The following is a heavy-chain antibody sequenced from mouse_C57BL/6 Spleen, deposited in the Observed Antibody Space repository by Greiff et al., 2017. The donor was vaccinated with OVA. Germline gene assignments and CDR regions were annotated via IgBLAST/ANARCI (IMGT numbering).Heavy chain of an antibody. J-gene: IGHJ2*01. Sequence: QVQLKQSGAELVKPGASVKISCKASGYAFSSYWMNWVKQRPGKGLEWIGQIYPGDGDTNYNGKFKGKATLTADKSSSTAYMQLSSLTSEDSAVYFCARGWDLYYFDYWGQGTTLTVSS. CDR3: ARGWDLYYFDY. D-gene: IGHD4-1*01. CDR2: IYPGDGDT. V-gene: IGHV1-80*01. CDR1: GYAFSSYW.